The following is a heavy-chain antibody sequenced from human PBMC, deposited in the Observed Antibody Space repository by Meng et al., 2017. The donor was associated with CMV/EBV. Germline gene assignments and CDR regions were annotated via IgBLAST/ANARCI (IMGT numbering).Heavy chain of an antibody. D-gene: IGHD6-19*01. CDR3: ARDPQSIAVAGTGDY. CDR2: INHSGST. J-gene: IGHJ4*02. CDR1: GGSFSGYY. Sequence: SETLSLTCAVYGGSFSGYYWSWIRQPPGKGLEWIGEINHSGSTNYNPSLKSRVTISVDTSKNQFSLKLSSVTAADTAVYYCARDPQSIAVAGTGDYWGQGTLVTVSS. V-gene: IGHV4-34*01.